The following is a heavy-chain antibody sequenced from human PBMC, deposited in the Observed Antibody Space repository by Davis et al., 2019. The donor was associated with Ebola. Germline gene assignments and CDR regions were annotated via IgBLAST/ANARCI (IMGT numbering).Heavy chain of an antibody. V-gene: IGHV5-51*01. CDR3: ARLVVVAATGWFDP. CDR1: GYDFSSYW. J-gene: IGHJ5*02. CDR2: IYPGDSDT. Sequence: GESLKISCKASGYDFSSYWIGWVRQMPGKGLEWMGIIYPGDSDTRYSPSFQGQVTISADKSISTAYLQWSSLKASDTAMYYCARLVVVAATGWFDPWGQGTLVTVSS. D-gene: IGHD2-15*01.